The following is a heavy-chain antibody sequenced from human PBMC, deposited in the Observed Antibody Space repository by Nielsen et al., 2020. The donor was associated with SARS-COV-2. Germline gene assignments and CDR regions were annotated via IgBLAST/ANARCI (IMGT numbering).Heavy chain of an antibody. CDR3: ARDSSDSSGYYPPGFDY. CDR1: GFTFSSYG. J-gene: IGHJ4*02. Sequence: GGSLRLSCAASGFTFSSYGMHWVRQAPGKGLEWVAVIWYDGSNKYYADSVKGRFTISRDNSKNTLYLQMNSLRAEDTVVYYCARDSSDSSGYYPPGFDYWGQGTLVTVSS. V-gene: IGHV3-33*08. CDR2: IWYDGSNK. D-gene: IGHD3-22*01.